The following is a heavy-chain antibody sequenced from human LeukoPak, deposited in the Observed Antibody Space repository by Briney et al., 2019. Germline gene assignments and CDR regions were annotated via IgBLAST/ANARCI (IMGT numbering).Heavy chain of an antibody. CDR3: AREGYGDYVWFDP. CDR1: GGSFSGYY. V-gene: IGHV4-34*01. D-gene: IGHD4-17*01. CDR2: INHSGST. J-gene: IGHJ5*02. Sequence: NPSETLSLTCAVYGGSFSGYYWSWIRQPPGKGLEWIGEINHSGSTNYNPSLKSRVTISVDTSKNQFSLKLSSETAADTAVYYCAREGYGDYVWFDPWGQGTLVTVSS.